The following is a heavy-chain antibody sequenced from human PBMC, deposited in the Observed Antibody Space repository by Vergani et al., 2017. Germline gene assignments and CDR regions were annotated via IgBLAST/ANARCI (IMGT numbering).Heavy chain of an antibody. CDR3: ARPSRRDGYNLFY. V-gene: IGHV3-21*01. Sequence: EVQLVESGGGLVKPGGSLRLSCAASGFTFSSYSMNWVRQAPGRGLEWVSSISSSSSTIYYADAVKGRFTISRDDAKNSLYLQMNSLRAEDTAVYYCARPSRRDGYNLFYWGQGTLVTVSS. J-gene: IGHJ4*02. D-gene: IGHD5-24*01. CDR2: ISSSSSTI. CDR1: GFTFSSYS.